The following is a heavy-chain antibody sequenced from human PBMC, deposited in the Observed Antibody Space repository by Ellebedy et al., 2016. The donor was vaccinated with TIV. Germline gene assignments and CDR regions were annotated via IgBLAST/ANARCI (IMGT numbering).Heavy chain of an antibody. Sequence: SLKISCAASGFIFDDYAMHWVRQAPGKGLEWVSGITWNSDKRVYADSVKGRFTISRDNAEASLYLQMDSLRPEDTAIYYCTRDDYGEYEGGEWGQGTLVTVSS. V-gene: IGHV3-9*01. CDR1: GFIFDDYA. J-gene: IGHJ4*02. CDR3: TRDDYGEYEGGE. CDR2: ITWNSDKR. D-gene: IGHD4/OR15-4a*01.